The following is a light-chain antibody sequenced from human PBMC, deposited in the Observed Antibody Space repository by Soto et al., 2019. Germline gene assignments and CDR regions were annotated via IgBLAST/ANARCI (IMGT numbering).Light chain of an antibody. CDR1: NIGSKS. Sequence: SYELTQPPSVSVAPGKTARITCGGNNIGSKSVHWYQQKTGQAPVLVIYYDSDRPSGIPERFSGSNSGNTATLTISRVEAGDEADYYCQVWDSSSDHPEFGGGTKLTVL. CDR2: YDS. J-gene: IGLJ2*01. V-gene: IGLV3-21*04. CDR3: QVWDSSSDHPE.